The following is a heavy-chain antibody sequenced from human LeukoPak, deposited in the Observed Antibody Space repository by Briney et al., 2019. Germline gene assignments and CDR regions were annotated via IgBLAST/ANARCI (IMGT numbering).Heavy chain of an antibody. CDR1: GFTINSYS. V-gene: IGHV3-21*01. CDR3: ARGFRYCSSTSCSQVDH. Sequence: GGSLRLSCAASGFTINSYSMNWVRQAPGKGLEWISSISSSSTYKYYADSVKGRFTISRDNAKNSLYLQMNSLRAEDTGVYYCARGFRYCSSTSCSQVDHWGQGTLVTVSS. CDR2: ISSSSTYK. J-gene: IGHJ4*02. D-gene: IGHD2-2*01.